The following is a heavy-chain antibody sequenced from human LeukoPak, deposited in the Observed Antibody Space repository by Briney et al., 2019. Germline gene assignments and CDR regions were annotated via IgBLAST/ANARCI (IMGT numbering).Heavy chain of an antibody. V-gene: IGHV1-2*02. Sequence: GASVSVSFKSSVYTFTYYYMHWVRQAPGQGLEWMGWINPNSGGTNYAQKFQGRVTMTRDTSISTAYMELSRLRADDTVGYYCARDPIAVAGPYFYNWGQGTLVTVSS. CDR3: ARDPIAVAGPYFYN. CDR1: VYTFTYYY. J-gene: IGHJ4*02. D-gene: IGHD6-19*01. CDR2: INPNSGGT.